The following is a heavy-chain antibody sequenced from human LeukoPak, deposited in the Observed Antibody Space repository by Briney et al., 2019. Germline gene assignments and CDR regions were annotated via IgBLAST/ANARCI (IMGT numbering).Heavy chain of an antibody. V-gene: IGHV4-34*01. CDR1: RSPFSSYA. CDR2: INHSGST. CDR3: ARGGQADSSGWADFDY. D-gene: IGHD6-19*01. Sequence: GTLPLSCAASRSPFSSYAMSWVRQAPGKGLEWIGEINHSGSTIYNPSIKSRVTISVDTSKNQFSLKLSSVTAADTAVYYCARGGQADSSGWADFDYWGQGTLVTVSS. J-gene: IGHJ4*02.